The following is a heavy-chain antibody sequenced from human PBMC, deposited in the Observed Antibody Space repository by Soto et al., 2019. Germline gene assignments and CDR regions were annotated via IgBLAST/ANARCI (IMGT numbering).Heavy chain of an antibody. D-gene: IGHD7-27*01. CDR1: GFILSDCA. V-gene: IGHV3-48*01. CDR3: ARDISWGSNWYYYLDV. CDR2: ISSSSSVI. Sequence: EVQLVESGGGLVQPGWALRLSCATSGFILSDCAMNWVRHAPGKGLEWVSYISSSSSVIDYADSVKGRFTVSRDNARNSLYLQKNSLRAEDTAVYYCARDISWGSNWYYYLDVWGKGTTVTVSS. J-gene: IGHJ6*03.